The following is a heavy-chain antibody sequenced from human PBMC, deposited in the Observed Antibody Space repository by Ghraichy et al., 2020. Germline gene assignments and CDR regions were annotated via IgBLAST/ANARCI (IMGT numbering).Heavy chain of an antibody. V-gene: IGHV4-34*01. Sequence: SETLSLTCAVYGGSFSGYFWSWIRQPPGKGLEWIGEINHSGSTNYNSSLKSRVTISVDTSKNQFSLKLNSVTAADTAVYYCARGRFSSIAAFDFYMDVWGKGTTVTVSS. CDR2: INHSGST. J-gene: IGHJ6*03. D-gene: IGHD6-6*01. CDR3: ARGRFSSIAAFDFYMDV. CDR1: GGSFSGYF.